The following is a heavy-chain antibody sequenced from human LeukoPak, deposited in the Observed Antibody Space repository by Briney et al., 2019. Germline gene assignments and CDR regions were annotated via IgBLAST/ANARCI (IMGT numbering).Heavy chain of an antibody. J-gene: IGHJ4*02. CDR1: GGSISSYY. CDR2: IYYSGST. D-gene: IGHD5-12*01. Sequence: PSETLSLTCTVSGGSISSYYWSWIRQPPGKGLEWIGYIYYSGSTNYNPSLKSRVTISVDTSKNQFSLKLSSVTAADTAVYYCARVWWLRHYFDYWGQGTLVTVSS. CDR3: ARVWWLRHYFDY. V-gene: IGHV4-59*12.